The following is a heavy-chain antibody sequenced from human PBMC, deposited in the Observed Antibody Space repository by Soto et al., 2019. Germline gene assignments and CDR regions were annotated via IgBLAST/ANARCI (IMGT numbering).Heavy chain of an antibody. CDR1: GFNFDDYA. CDR3: AKDSAGGVGLSDF. D-gene: IGHD3-10*01. V-gene: IGHV3-9*01. J-gene: IGHJ4*02. CDR2: ISYNSGSI. Sequence: EVQVVESGGGLVQPGGSLRLSCAASGFNFDDYAMHWVRQAPGKGLEWVSGISYNSGSIGYADSVKGRFTISRDNAKNSLYLQMNSLRAEDTALYFCAKDSAGGVGLSDFWGQGTLVTVSS.